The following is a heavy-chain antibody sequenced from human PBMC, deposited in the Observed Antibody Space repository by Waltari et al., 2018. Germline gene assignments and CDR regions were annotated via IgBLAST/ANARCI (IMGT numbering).Heavy chain of an antibody. V-gene: IGHV3-7*01. Sequence: EVQLVESGGGLVQPGGSLRLSCAASRFTLSSYVLSWVRQAPGKGLEWVANIKFDGAEEYYVDSVKGRFTVSRDNAKNLLYLHMNSLRAEDTAVYYCARNYGSGRFSYYYYAMDVWGRGTTVTVSS. CDR3: ARNYGSGRFSYYYYAMDV. CDR1: RFTLSSYV. J-gene: IGHJ6*02. CDR2: IKFDGAEE. D-gene: IGHD3-10*01.